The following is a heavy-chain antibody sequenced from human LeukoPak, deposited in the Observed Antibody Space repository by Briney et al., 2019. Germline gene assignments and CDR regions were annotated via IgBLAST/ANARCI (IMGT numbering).Heavy chain of an antibody. CDR1: GDSLSSNSAS. Sequence: SQTLSLTCALSGDSLSSNSASWNWFRQSPSRGLEWLGRTFYTSKWNNDYAVFVKSRITIHPDTSKNHFSLQLNSVTPEDTAVYYCARRRYYDYTGFFDYWGQGTLVTVSS. CDR3: ARRRYYDYTGFFDY. D-gene: IGHD3-22*01. J-gene: IGHJ4*02. CDR2: TFYTSKWNN. V-gene: IGHV6-1*01.